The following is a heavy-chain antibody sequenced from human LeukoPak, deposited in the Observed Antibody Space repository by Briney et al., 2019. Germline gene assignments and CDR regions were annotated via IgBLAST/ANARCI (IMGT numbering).Heavy chain of an antibody. J-gene: IGHJ3*02. V-gene: IGHV1-69*04. CDR1: GGTFSSYA. Sequence: SVKVSCKASGGTFSSYAISWVRQAPGQGLEWMGRIIPILGIANYAQKFQGRVTITADKSTSTAYMELSSLRSEDTAVYYCARDRTDESDAFDIWGQGTMVTVSS. CDR2: IIPILGIA. CDR3: ARDRTDESDAFDI.